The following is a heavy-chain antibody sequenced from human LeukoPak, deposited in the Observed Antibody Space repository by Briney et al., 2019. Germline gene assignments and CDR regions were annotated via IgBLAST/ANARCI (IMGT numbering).Heavy chain of an antibody. CDR2: ISYDGRWQ. CDR1: GFTFGSHA. V-gene: IGHV3-30*16. CDR3: ARDFGSGYPYFDY. J-gene: IGHJ4*02. D-gene: IGHD3-22*01. Sequence: GGSLRLSCAASGFTFGSHAMHWARQAPGKGLEWVAVISYDGRWQDHADSVKGRFTISRDNSKNTMYVQMNSLRAEDTAVYYCARDFGSGYPYFDYWGQGTLVTVSS.